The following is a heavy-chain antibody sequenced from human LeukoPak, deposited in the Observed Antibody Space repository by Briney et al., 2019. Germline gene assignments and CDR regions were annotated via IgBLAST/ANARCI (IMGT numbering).Heavy chain of an antibody. Sequence: VASVKVSCKASGGTFISYTTSWVRQAPGQGLEWMGRITPILGIANYAQKFQGRVTITADKSTSTAYMELSSLRSEDTAVYYCARTGGYCSGGSCYPNYGMDVWGQGTTVTVSS. CDR1: GGTFISYT. D-gene: IGHD2-15*01. CDR2: ITPILGIA. CDR3: ARTGGYCSGGSCYPNYGMDV. V-gene: IGHV1-69*02. J-gene: IGHJ6*02.